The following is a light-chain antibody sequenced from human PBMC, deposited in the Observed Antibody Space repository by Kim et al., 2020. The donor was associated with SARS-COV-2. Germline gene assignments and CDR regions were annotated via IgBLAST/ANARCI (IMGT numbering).Light chain of an antibody. CDR2: GYN. Sequence: GQEVPCFCSGSYSNVGANTVHWWQQHPGTAPKLLIFGYNQRPSGVPARFSASKSGTSASLAISGLQSEDEADYYCAAWDDNLNGVGFGGGTQLTVL. CDR3: AAWDDNLNGVG. J-gene: IGLJ2*01. V-gene: IGLV1-44*01. CDR1: YSNVGANT.